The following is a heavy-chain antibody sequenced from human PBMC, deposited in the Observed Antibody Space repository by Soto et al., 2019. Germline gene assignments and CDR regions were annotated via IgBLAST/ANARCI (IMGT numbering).Heavy chain of an antibody. CDR2: ILPVFGMV. Sequence: QVQLAQSGAEVKKPGSTVRVSCQTSRGTFNTSPISWMRQAPGQGLGWLEDILPVFGMVNYAQQIQASLNVTADESTTSVCMEVSRLTPEDTAVYFCAPPHLRGRHYDFRSPPTASLYHYGLGVWGQGTTVIVSS. J-gene: IGHJ6*02. CDR3: APPHLRGRHYDFRSPPTASLYHYGLGV. CDR1: RGTFNTSP. V-gene: IGHV1-69*01. D-gene: IGHD3-3*01.